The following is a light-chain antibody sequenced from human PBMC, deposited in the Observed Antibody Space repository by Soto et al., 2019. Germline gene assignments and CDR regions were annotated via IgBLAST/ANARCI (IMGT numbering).Light chain of an antibody. CDR1: ESVHRN. Sequence: EMVMTQSPATLSVSPGERVTLSCRASESVHRNLAWYQQKPGQGPSLLIYYASTRATGVPDRFTGSGSGTEFTLTISSLQSEDSGVYHCQHYNNWPPTFGPGTKV. V-gene: IGKV3-15*01. CDR3: QHYNNWPPT. CDR2: YAS. J-gene: IGKJ3*01.